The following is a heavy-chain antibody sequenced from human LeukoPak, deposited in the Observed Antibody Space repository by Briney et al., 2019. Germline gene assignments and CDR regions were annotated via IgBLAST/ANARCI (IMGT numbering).Heavy chain of an antibody. J-gene: IGHJ1*01. CDR3: AKDAAGVVGSAKGYSQH. V-gene: IGHV3-9*01. CDR1: GVTFDDYA. D-gene: IGHD2-15*01. Sequence: GGALRLSCAASGVTFDDYAMHWVRPAPGKGLEWGSGIFWNSGSIGYADSVKGRVTVSRDNAKNSLYLQMNSQRADDTALYYCAKDAAGVVGSAKGYSQHWRQRTMVTVSS. CDR2: IFWNSGSI.